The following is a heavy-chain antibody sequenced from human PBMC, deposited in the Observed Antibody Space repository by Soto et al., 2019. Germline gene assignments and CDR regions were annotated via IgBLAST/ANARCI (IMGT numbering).Heavy chain of an antibody. D-gene: IGHD1-7*01. CDR3: ARGRFSWNYEPYYFDY. J-gene: IGHJ4*02. V-gene: IGHV1-69*13. CDR1: GGTFSSYA. Sequence: ASVKVSCKASGGTFSSYAISWVRQAPGQGLEWMGGIIPIFGTANYAQKFQGRVTITADESTSTAYMELSSLRSEDTAVYYCARGRFSWNYEPYYFDYWGQGTLVTVSS. CDR2: IIPIFGTA.